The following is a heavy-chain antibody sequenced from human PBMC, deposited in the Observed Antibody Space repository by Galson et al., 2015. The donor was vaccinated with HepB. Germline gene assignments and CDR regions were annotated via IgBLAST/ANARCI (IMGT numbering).Heavy chain of an antibody. CDR1: GFAFSSYA. CDR2: ISYDGSEK. Sequence: SLRLSCAASGFAFSSYAMHWVRQAPGKGLEWVALISYDGSEKYYAESVKGRFTISRDNSKNTLYLQMNSLRAEDTTVFYCAKEAGGGHASPSNSCMNAWDKGTTVTGS. V-gene: IGHV3-30*18. J-gene: IGHJ6*03. D-gene: IGHD2-2*01. CDR3: AKEAGGGHASPSNSCMNA.